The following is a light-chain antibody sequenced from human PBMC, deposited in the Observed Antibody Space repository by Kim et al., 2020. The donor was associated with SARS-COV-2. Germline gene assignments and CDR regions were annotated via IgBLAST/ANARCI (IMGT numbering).Light chain of an antibody. J-gene: IGLJ2*01. CDR3: QSYDSSQSGV. CDR2: GVS. Sequence: GQAVTISGTGSSSKVGGYNDVHWYQQLPGKAPKLMIYGVSKRPSGVPDRFSGSKSGNAASLAITGLQAEDEADYYCQSYDSSQSGVFGGGTRLTVL. CDR1: SSKVGGYND. V-gene: IGLV1-40*01.